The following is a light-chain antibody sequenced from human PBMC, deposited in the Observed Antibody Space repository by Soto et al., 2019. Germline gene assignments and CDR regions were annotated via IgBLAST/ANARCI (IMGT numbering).Light chain of an antibody. CDR1: TYGFETYNQ. CDR2: EGG. J-gene: IGLJ1*01. CDR3: SSYVGDSAYA. Sequence: QSVLTQPASMSGSPGQSITISCSGTTYGFETYNQVSWYQQHPGKAPKILIYEGGKRPSGVSNRFSCSKSGNTASLTISGLQAEDEADYFCSSYVGDSAYAFGTGTKVTVL. V-gene: IGLV2-23*01.